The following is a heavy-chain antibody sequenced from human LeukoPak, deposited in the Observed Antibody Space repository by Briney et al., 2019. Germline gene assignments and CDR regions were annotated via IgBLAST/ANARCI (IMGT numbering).Heavy chain of an antibody. Sequence: GGSLRLSCAASGFTFSGSAMHWVRQASGKGLEWVGRIRSIANSYATAYAASVKGRFTISRDDSKNTAYLQMNSLKTEDTAVYYCANSIDFDYGDYYFDYWGQGALVTISS. V-gene: IGHV3-73*01. J-gene: IGHJ4*02. D-gene: IGHD4-17*01. CDR2: IRSIANSYAT. CDR1: GFTFSGSA. CDR3: ANSIDFDYGDYYFDY.